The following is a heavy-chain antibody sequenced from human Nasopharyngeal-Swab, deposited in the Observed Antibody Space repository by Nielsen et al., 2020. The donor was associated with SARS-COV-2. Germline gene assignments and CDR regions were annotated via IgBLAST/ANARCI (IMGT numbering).Heavy chain of an antibody. CDR2: INPSGGST. J-gene: IGHJ4*02. CDR3: AREGHTTGRGVRFDY. Sequence: ASVKVSCKASGYTFTSYYMHWVRQPPGQGLEWMGIINPSGGSTSYAQKFQGRVTMTRDTSTSTVYMELSSLRSEDTAVYYCAREGHTTGRGVRFDYWGQGTLVTVSS. D-gene: IGHD1-1*01. V-gene: IGHV1-46*01. CDR1: GYTFTSYY.